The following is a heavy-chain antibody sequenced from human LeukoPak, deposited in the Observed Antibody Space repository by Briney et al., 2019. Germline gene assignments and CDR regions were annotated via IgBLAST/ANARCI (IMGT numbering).Heavy chain of an antibody. D-gene: IGHD3-22*01. CDR3: ARRRGPHYYDSSGYGGGLDY. CDR2: INWNGGST. J-gene: IGHJ4*02. V-gene: IGHV3-20*04. Sequence: GSLRLSCAAFGFTFDDYGMSWVCQAPGKGLEWVSGINWNGGSTGYADSVKGRFTISRDNAKNSLYLQMNSLRAEDTALYYCARRRGPHYYDSSGYGGGLDYWGQGTLVTVSS. CDR1: GFTFDDYG.